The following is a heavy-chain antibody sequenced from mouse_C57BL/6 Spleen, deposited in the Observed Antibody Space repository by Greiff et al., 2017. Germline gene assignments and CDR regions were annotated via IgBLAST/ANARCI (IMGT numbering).Heavy chain of an antibody. D-gene: IGHD1-1*01. V-gene: IGHV1-62-2*01. Sequence: VKLMESGAELVKPGASVKLSCKASGYTFTEYTIHWVKQRSGQGLEWIGWFYPGSGSIKYNEKFKDKATLTADKSFSTVYMELSRLTSEDSAVYFCARHEGEGGDYYYGLLDYWGQGTTLTVSS. CDR1: GYTFTEYT. CDR3: ARHEGEGGDYYYGLLDY. CDR2: FYPGSGSI. J-gene: IGHJ2*01.